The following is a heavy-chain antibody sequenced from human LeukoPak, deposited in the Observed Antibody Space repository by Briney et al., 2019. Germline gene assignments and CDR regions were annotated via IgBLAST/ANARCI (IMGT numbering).Heavy chain of an antibody. Sequence: GASVKVSCKASGYTFTSYDINWVRQATGQGLEWMGWMNPNSGNTGYAQKFQGRVTMTRNTSISTAYMELSSLRSEDTAVYYCARGWMGGATPPGYYYYGMDVWGQGTTVTVSS. D-gene: IGHD1-26*01. CDR1: GYTFTSYD. J-gene: IGHJ6*02. V-gene: IGHV1-8*01. CDR3: ARGWMGGATPPGYYYYGMDV. CDR2: MNPNSGNT.